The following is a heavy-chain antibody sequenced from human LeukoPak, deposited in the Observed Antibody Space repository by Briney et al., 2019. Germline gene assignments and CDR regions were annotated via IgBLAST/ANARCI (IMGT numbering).Heavy chain of an antibody. CDR1: GYTFTSYG. J-gene: IGHJ4*02. Sequence: ASVKVSCKASGYTFTSYGISWVRQAPGQGLEWMGWISAYNGNTNYAQKLQGRVTMTTDTSTSTAYMELRSLRSDDTAVYYCARSPAAAVTSLPYDYWGQGTLVTVSS. D-gene: IGHD6-13*01. CDR3: ARSPAAAVTSLPYDY. CDR2: ISAYNGNT. V-gene: IGHV1-18*01.